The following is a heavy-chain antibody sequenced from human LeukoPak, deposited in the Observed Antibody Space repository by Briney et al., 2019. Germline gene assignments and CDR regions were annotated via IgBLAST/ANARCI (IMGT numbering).Heavy chain of an antibody. Sequence: PSETLSLTCAVYGGSFSGYCWSWIRQPPGKGLEWIGEINHSGSTNYNPSLKSRVTISVDTSKNQFSLKLSSVTAADTAVYYCARGKSYDYVWGSYRYPYFDYWGQGTLVTVSS. J-gene: IGHJ4*02. CDR3: ARGKSYDYVWGSYRYPYFDY. V-gene: IGHV4-34*01. CDR2: INHSGST. D-gene: IGHD3-16*02. CDR1: GGSFSGYC.